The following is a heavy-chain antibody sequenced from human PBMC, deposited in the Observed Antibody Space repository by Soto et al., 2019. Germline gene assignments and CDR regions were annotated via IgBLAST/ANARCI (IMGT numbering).Heavy chain of an antibody. V-gene: IGHV3-33*01. CDR2: IRYNGTNT. CDR1: GIIFTGYG. CDR3: ARFPHDYGDYVSGYFQN. Sequence: AGGSLRLSCAASGIIFTGYGMHWVRQAPGQGLEWVAAIRYNGTNTYYADSVKGRFTISRDNSKNTLYLQMNSLRAEDTAVYYCARFPHDYGDYVSGYFQNWGQGTLVTVSS. J-gene: IGHJ1*01. D-gene: IGHD4-17*01.